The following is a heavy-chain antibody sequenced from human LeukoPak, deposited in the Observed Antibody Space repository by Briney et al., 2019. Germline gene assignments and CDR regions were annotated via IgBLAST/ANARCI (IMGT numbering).Heavy chain of an antibody. CDR2: ISYDESNK. Sequence: GGSLRLSCAASGFTFSSYAMHWVRQAPGKGLEWVAVISYDESNKYYADSVKGRFTISRDNSKNTLYLQMNSLRAEDTAVYYCARKIFGPHVFDIWGQGTMVTVSS. J-gene: IGHJ3*02. D-gene: IGHD2/OR15-2a*01. V-gene: IGHV3-30*04. CDR3: ARKIFGPHVFDI. CDR1: GFTFSSYA.